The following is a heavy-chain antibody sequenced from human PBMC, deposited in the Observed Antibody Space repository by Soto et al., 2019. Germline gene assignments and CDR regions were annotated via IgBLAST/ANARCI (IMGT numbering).Heavy chain of an antibody. Sequence: GGSLRLSCAASGFTFSSYAMSWVRQAPGKGLEWVSAISGSGGSTYYADSVKGRFTISRDNSKNTLYLQMNSLRAEDTAVYYCAKGPIYPGERWLDPWGQGTLVTVSS. D-gene: IGHD3-10*01. CDR2: ISGSGGST. V-gene: IGHV3-23*01. CDR1: GFTFSSYA. J-gene: IGHJ5*02. CDR3: AKGPIYPGERWLDP.